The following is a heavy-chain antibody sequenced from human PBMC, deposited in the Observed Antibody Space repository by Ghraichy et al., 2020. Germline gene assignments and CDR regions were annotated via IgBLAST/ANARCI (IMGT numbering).Heavy chain of an antibody. CDR3: ARPLSNYYDSSGYYAGY. V-gene: IGHV1-2*02. CDR2: INPNSGGT. Sequence: ASVKVSCKASGYTFTGYYMHWVRQAPGQGLEWMGWINPNSGGTNYAQKFQGRVTMTRDTSISTAYMELSRLRSDDTAVYYCARPLSNYYDSSGYYAGYWGQGTLVTVSS. CDR1: GYTFTGYY. D-gene: IGHD3-22*01. J-gene: IGHJ4*02.